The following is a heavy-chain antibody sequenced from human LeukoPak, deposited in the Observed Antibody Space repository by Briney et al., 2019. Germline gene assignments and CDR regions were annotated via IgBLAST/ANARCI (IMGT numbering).Heavy chain of an antibody. CDR3: ARGNYYDSSGYYRFDAFDI. V-gene: IGHV3-33*01. Sequence: PGGSLRLSCAASGFTFSNYGMHWVRQAPGKGLEWVAVIWYDGINKYYVDSVKGRFTISRDNAKNSLYLQMNSLRAEDTAVYYCARGNYYDSSGYYRFDAFDIWGQGTMVSVSS. J-gene: IGHJ3*02. CDR2: IWYDGINK. CDR1: GFTFSNYG. D-gene: IGHD3-22*01.